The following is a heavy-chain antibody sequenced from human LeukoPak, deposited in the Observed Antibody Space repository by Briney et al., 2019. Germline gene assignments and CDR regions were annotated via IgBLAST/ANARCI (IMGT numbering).Heavy chain of an antibody. D-gene: IGHD1-26*01. Sequence: PGGSLRLSCAASGFTFSSYSMNWVRQAPGKGLEWVSYISSSSSTIYYADSVKGRFTISRDNAKNSLYLQMNSLGAEDTAVYYCARAVGATARSGAFDIWGQGTMVTVSS. CDR3: ARAVGATARSGAFDI. CDR2: ISSSSSTI. CDR1: GFTFSSYS. J-gene: IGHJ3*02. V-gene: IGHV3-48*01.